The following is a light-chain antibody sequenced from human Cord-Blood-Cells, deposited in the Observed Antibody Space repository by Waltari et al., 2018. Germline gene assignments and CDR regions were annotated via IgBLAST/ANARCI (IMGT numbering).Light chain of an antibody. V-gene: IGLV5-45*01. CDR3: MIWHSSAWV. J-gene: IGLJ3*02. CDR1: SGIYVGTYR. Sequence: QAVLTQPASLSPSPGASASLTCTFRSGIYVGTYRIYWYQQKPGSPPQYLLRYKSDSDKQQGSGVPSRFSGSKDASANAGILLISGLQSEDEADYYCMIWHSSAWVFGGGTKLTVL. CDR2: YKSDSDK.